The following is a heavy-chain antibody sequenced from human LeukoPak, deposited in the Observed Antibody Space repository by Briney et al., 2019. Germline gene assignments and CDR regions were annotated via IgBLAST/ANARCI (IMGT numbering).Heavy chain of an antibody. CDR1: GGTFSSYA. CDR2: IIPMLGIA. CDR3: AREVEDDSSGYYNTVGYYYGIDV. D-gene: IGHD3-22*01. J-gene: IGHJ6*02. V-gene: IGHV1-69*04. Sequence: SVKVSCKASGGTFSSYAISWVRQAPGQGVEWVGRIIPMLGIANYAQKCQGRVTITADKSTSTAYMDLSSLQSEDTAVYYCAREVEDDSSGYYNTVGYYYGIDVWGQGTTVTASS.